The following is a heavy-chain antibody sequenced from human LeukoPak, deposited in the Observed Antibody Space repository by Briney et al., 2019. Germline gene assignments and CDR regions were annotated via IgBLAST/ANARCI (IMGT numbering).Heavy chain of an antibody. CDR2: INHSGST. V-gene: IGHV4-34*01. J-gene: IGHJ5*02. CDR3: ARKLEPWSSSWVGNWFDH. CDR1: GGSFSGYY. Sequence: PSETLSLTCAVYGGSFSGYYWSWIRQPPGKGLEWIGEINHSGSTNYNPSLKSRVTISVDTSKNQFSLKLSSVTAADTAVYYCARKLEPWSSSWVGNWFDHWGQGTLVTVSS. D-gene: IGHD6-13*01.